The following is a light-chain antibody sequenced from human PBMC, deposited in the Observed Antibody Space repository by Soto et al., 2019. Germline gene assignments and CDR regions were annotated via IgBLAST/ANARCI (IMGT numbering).Light chain of an antibody. CDR1: QGISSY. Sequence: IRMTQSPSSLSGSTGDIVTITVRASQGISSYLAWYQQKPGKAPKLLIYAASTLQSGVPSRFSGSGSGTDFTLTISCLQSEDFATYYCQQYYSYPRTFGQGTKVDIK. CDR2: AAS. V-gene: IGKV1-8*01. J-gene: IGKJ1*01. CDR3: QQYYSYPRT.